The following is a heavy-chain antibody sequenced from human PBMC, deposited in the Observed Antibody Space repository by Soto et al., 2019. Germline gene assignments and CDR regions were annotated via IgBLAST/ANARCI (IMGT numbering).Heavy chain of an antibody. Sequence: QLQLQESGPRLVKLSETLSLTCTVSGGSISSSTYYWAWIRQPPGKGLEWIGSIFYSRNNYYNPSLKSRVTISVEASKNHFSLKLTSVTAEETALYYCAGAGHGDHYGLDVWGQGTTVTVYS. V-gene: IGHV4-39*01. J-gene: IGHJ6*02. D-gene: IGHD4-17*01. CDR1: GGSISSSTYY. CDR3: AGAGHGDHYGLDV. CDR2: IFYSRNN.